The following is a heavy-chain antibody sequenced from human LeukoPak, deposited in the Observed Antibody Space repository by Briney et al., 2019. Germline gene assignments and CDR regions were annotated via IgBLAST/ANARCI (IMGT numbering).Heavy chain of an antibody. Sequence: MSSETLSLTCTVSGGSISSSSYHWGWIRQPPGKGLEWIGSIYYSGRTYYNPSLKSRVTISVDTSKNQFSLKLSSVTAADTAVYYCARQEGYLYWFDPWGQGTLVTVSS. J-gene: IGHJ5*02. V-gene: IGHV4-39*01. D-gene: IGHD5-12*01. CDR3: ARQEGYLYWFDP. CDR2: IYYSGRT. CDR1: GGSISSSSYH.